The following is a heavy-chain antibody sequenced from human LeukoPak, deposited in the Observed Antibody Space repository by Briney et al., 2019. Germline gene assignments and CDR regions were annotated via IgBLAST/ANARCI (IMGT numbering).Heavy chain of an antibody. CDR2: IYYSGST. CDR3: ARSWYNGNYHGAFNM. J-gene: IGHJ3*02. V-gene: IGHV4-39*07. D-gene: IGHD1-26*01. Sequence: NTSETLSLTCTVSGGSISSSSYYWGWIRQSPGKGLEWIGSIYYSGSTYYNPSLKSRVTISVDTSKNQFSLNLNSVTAADTAVYYCARSWYNGNYHGAFNMWDEGTVVTVTS. CDR1: GGSISSSSYY.